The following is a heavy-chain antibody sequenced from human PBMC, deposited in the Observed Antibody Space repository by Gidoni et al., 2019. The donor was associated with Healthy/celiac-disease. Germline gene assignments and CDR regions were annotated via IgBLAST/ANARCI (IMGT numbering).Heavy chain of an antibody. Sequence: QLQLQESGPGLVKPSETLSLTCTVSGGSISSSSYDWGWIRQPPGKGLKWIGSIYYSGSTYYNPSLKSRVTISVDTSKNQFSLKLSSVTAADTAVYYCASWSFWWFDPWGQGTLVTVSS. CDR1: GGSISSSSYD. V-gene: IGHV4-39*01. CDR2: IYYSGST. J-gene: IGHJ5*02. CDR3: ASWSFWWFDP. D-gene: IGHD3-3*01.